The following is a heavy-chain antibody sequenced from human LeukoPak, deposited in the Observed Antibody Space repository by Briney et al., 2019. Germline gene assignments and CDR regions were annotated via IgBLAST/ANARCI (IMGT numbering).Heavy chain of an antibody. V-gene: IGHV3-30-3*01. CDR3: AREWNSYGPTGHPLYYFDY. Sequence: GGSLRLSCAASGFTFSSYAMHWVRQAPGKGLEWVAVISYDGSNKYYADSVKGRFTISRDNSKNTLYPQMNSLRAEDTAVYYCAREWNSYGPTGHPLYYFDYWGQGTLVTVSS. D-gene: IGHD5-18*01. CDR2: ISYDGSNK. CDR1: GFTFSSYA. J-gene: IGHJ4*02.